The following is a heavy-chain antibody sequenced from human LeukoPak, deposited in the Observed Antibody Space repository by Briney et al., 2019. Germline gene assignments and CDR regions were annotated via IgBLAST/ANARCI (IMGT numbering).Heavy chain of an antibody. Sequence: GESLRLSCAASGFTFSSYEMNWVRQAPGKGLEWVSYISSSGSTIYYADSVKGRFTISRDNAKTSLYLQMNSLRAEDTAVYYCARDLSGVTGYTYGRGIDYWGQGTLVTVSS. CDR3: ARDLSGVTGYTYGRGIDY. D-gene: IGHD5-18*01. CDR2: ISSSGSTI. V-gene: IGHV3-48*03. J-gene: IGHJ4*02. CDR1: GFTFSSYE.